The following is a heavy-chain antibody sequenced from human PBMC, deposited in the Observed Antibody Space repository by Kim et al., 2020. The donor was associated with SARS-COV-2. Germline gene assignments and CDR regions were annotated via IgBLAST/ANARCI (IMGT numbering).Heavy chain of an antibody. CDR2: IYPGDSDT. Sequence: GESLKISCKGSGYSFTSYWIGWVRQMPGKGLEWMGIIYPGDSDTRYSPSFQGQVTISADKSISTAYLQWSSLKASDTAMYYCARQGPGDCSGGSCYVPYYYYGMDVWGQGTTVTVSS. D-gene: IGHD2-15*01. V-gene: IGHV5-51*01. CDR3: ARQGPGDCSGGSCYVPYYYYGMDV. J-gene: IGHJ6*02. CDR1: GYSFTSYW.